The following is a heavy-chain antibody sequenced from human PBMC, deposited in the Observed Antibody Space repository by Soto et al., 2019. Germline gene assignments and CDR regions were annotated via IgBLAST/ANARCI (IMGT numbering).Heavy chain of an antibody. Sequence: SETLSLTCTVSGGSISSYYWSWIRQPPGKGLEWIGYIYYSGSTNYNPSIKSRVTISVDTSKIHFTLKLSSVTAADTAVYYCAIIDYDILTGYANCCYGMDVWGQGTTVAVSS. D-gene: IGHD3-9*01. CDR1: GGSISSYY. CDR3: AIIDYDILTGYANCCYGMDV. CDR2: IYYSGST. V-gene: IGHV4-59*01. J-gene: IGHJ6*02.